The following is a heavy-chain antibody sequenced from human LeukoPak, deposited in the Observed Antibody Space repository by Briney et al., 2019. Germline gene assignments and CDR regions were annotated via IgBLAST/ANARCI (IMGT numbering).Heavy chain of an antibody. CDR3: ARLPDIVVVPAAKPIHGAFDI. V-gene: IGHV1-2*02. CDR1: GYTSTGYY. Sequence: GASVKVSCKASGYTSTGYYMHWVRQAPGQGLEWMGWINPNSGVTNFAQQFQGRVTMTRDTAIGTAYLELRRLRSDDTAVHFCARLPDIVVVPAAKPIHGAFDIWGQRTMVTVST. J-gene: IGHJ3*02. D-gene: IGHD2-2*01. CDR2: INPNSGVT.